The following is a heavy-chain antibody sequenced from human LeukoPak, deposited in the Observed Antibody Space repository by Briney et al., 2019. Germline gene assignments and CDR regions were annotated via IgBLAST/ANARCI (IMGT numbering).Heavy chain of an antibody. V-gene: IGHV5-51*07. Sequence: GESLKISCKASGYNFNNYWSGWVHPMPGKGLEGMGIIWHGDSNTKYSPSPQGTVTISADSSISTASLQWSSLKASDTAMYYCARLAYSYGQGAYWGQGTPVT. CDR3: ARLAYSYGQGAY. J-gene: IGHJ4*02. D-gene: IGHD5-18*01. CDR1: GYNFNNYW. CDR2: IWHGDSNT.